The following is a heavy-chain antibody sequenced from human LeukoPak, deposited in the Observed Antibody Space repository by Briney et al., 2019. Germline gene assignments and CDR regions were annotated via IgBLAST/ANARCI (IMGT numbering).Heavy chain of an antibody. D-gene: IGHD3-3*01. Sequence: GGSLRLSCAAAGFTFNTYAMNWVRQAPGKGLEWVSYISSASGLIYYADSVKGRFTISRDNAKNSLFLQMNSLRAEDTAMYHCARADAVYDFWSGGDFWGKGTLVTVSS. CDR1: GFTFNTYA. J-gene: IGHJ4*02. V-gene: IGHV3-48*01. CDR3: ARADAVYDFWSGGDF. CDR2: ISSASGLI.